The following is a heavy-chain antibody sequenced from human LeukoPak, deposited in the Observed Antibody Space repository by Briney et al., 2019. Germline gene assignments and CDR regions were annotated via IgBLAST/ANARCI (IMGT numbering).Heavy chain of an antibody. V-gene: IGHV4-39*01. D-gene: IGHD1-26*01. J-gene: IGHJ4*02. CDR2: IYYSGST. Sequence: SETLSLTCTVSGASISSRSCCWGWIRQPPGKGLQWIGTIYYSGSTYYNPSLKSRVTISVDTSKNQFSLRLSSVTAADTAVYYCARQVYSGTHYFDYWGQGTLVTVSS. CDR1: GASISSRSCC. CDR3: ARQVYSGTHYFDY.